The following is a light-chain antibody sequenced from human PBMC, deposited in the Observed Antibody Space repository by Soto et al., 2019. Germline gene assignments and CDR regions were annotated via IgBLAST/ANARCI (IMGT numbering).Light chain of an antibody. V-gene: IGKV1-39*01. CDR1: QSIARH. CDR2: AAS. J-gene: IGKJ2*01. Sequence: DIQMTRSPSSLSASVGDRVTITCRASQSIARHLNWYQQRPGRAPKFLIYAASSLQRGVPSRFSGSGSGTDFTLTISGLQPDDFATYYCQQSHSNAYTFGQGTKLEIK. CDR3: QQSHSNAYT.